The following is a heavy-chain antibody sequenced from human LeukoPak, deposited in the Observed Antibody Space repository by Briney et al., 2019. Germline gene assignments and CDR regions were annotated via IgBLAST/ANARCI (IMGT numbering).Heavy chain of an antibody. CDR3: ARDTGRDDFWSGTTSLDY. CDR1: GYTFTGYY. Sequence: ASVKVSRKASGYTFTGYYMHWVRQAPGQGLEWMGWINPNSGGTNYAQKFQGRVTMTRDTSISTAYMELSRLRSDDTAVYYCARDTGRDDFWSGTTSLDYWGQGTLVTVSS. V-gene: IGHV1-2*02. J-gene: IGHJ4*02. CDR2: INPNSGGT. D-gene: IGHD3-3*01.